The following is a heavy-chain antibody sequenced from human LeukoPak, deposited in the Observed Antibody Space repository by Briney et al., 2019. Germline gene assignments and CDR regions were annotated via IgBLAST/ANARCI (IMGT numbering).Heavy chain of an antibody. Sequence: ASVKVSCKASGYTFTSYGISWVRQAPGQGLEWMGWISAYNGNTNYAQKLQGRVTMTTDTSTSTAYMELRSLRSDDTAAYYCARGPPRITMTYALNYWGQGTLVTVSS. D-gene: IGHD3-22*01. J-gene: IGHJ4*02. CDR3: ARGPPRITMTYALNY. CDR2: ISAYNGNT. V-gene: IGHV1-18*01. CDR1: GYTFTSYG.